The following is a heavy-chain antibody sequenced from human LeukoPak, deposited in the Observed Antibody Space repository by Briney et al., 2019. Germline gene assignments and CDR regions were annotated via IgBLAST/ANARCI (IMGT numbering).Heavy chain of an antibody. CDR2: ISSSSSYI. CDR3: ARGPSPFYLAEYFQH. V-gene: IGHV3-21*01. J-gene: IGHJ1*01. D-gene: IGHD3-3*01. Sequence: GGSLRLSCAASGFTFSSYSMNWVRKAPGKGLEWVSSISSSSSYIYYADSVKGRFTISRDNAKNSLYLQMNSLRAEDTAVYYCARGPSPFYLAEYFQHWGQGTLVTVS. CDR1: GFTFSSYS.